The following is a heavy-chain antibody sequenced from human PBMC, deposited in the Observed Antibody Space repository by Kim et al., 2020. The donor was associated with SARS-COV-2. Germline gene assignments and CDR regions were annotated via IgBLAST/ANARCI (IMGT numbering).Heavy chain of an antibody. CDR1: GFTFSSYG. V-gene: IGHV3-33*01. Sequence: GGSLRLSCAASGFTFSSYGMHWVRQAPGKGLEWVAVIWYDGSNKYYADSVKGRFTISRDNSKNTLYLQMNSLRAEDTAVYYCARGDCGGDCYSGVDAFDIWGQGTMVTVSS. CDR3: ARGDCGGDCYSGVDAFDI. D-gene: IGHD2-21*02. J-gene: IGHJ3*02. CDR2: IWYDGSNK.